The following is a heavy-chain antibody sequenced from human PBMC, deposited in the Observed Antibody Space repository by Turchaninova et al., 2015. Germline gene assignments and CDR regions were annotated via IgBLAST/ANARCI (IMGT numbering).Heavy chain of an antibody. J-gene: IGHJ4*02. Sequence: QVQLVESGGGVVEPGRSVRLSWEASGVTFGNYAMHWVRQAPGKGLEWVTLISYDGSNEYYADSVKGRFTISRDNSKNTLYLQMNSLRNEDTAVFYCGKDFFDYGDYPGVFDCWGQGTLVTVSS. CDR3: GKDFFDYGDYPGVFDC. V-gene: IGHV3-30*18. D-gene: IGHD4-17*01. CDR1: GVTFGNYA. CDR2: ISYDGSNE.